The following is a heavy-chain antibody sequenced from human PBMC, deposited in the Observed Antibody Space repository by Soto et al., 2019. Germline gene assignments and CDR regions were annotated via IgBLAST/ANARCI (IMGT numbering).Heavy chain of an antibody. V-gene: IGHV3-23*01. CDR1: GFAFSSYG. D-gene: IGHD3-10*01. CDR3: AKLKDGSGRDM. CDR2: VSGRGAGT. J-gene: IGHJ3*02. Sequence: EVQVLESGGGLVQPGGSLRLSCAASGFAFSSYGMSWVRQAPGTGLEWVSSVSGRGAGTYYADSAKGRFRISRDNARSALYLQMNSMSAEDTAMYYCAKLKDGSGRDMWGQGTMVTVSA.